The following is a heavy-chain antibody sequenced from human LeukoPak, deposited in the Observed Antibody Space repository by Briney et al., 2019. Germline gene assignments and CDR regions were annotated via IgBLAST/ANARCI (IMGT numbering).Heavy chain of an antibody. J-gene: IGHJ2*01. V-gene: IGHV3-48*03. D-gene: IGHD3-10*01. CDR1: GFSFSGYE. CDR2: ISSTSITM. Sequence: PGGSLRLSCAASGFSFSGYEMNWVRQAPGKGLEWVSYISSTSITMYYADSVKGRFTISRDNAKNSLYLQMNSLRAEDRAVYYCARDMERSFWYFDLWGRGTLVTVSS. CDR3: ARDMERSFWYFDL.